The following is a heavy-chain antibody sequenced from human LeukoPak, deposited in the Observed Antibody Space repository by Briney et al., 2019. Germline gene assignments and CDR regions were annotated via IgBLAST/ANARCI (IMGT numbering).Heavy chain of an antibody. Sequence: SETLSLTCTVSGGSISSSSYYWGWIRQPPGKGLEWIGSIYYSGSTYYNPSLKSRVTISVDTSKNQFSLKLGSVTAADTAVYYCARTYYDFWSGYYTGLNYFDYWAQGTLVTVSS. V-gene: IGHV4-39*07. CDR2: IYYSGST. CDR3: ARTYYDFWSGYYTGLNYFDY. J-gene: IGHJ4*02. D-gene: IGHD3-3*01. CDR1: GGSISSSSYY.